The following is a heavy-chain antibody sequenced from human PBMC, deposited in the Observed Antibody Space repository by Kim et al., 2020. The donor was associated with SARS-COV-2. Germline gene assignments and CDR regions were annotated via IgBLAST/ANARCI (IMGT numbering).Heavy chain of an antibody. CDR1: GYSFTSYW. CDR2: IYPGDSDT. CDR3: ASLSGRRGYYYGMDV. D-gene: IGHD3-10*01. J-gene: IGHJ6*02. V-gene: IGHV5-51*01. Sequence: GESLKISCKGSGYSFTSYWIGWVRQMPGKGLEWMGIIYPGDSDTRYSPSFQGQVTISADKSISTAYLQWSSLKASDTAMYYCASLSGRRGYYYGMDVWGQGTTVTVSS.